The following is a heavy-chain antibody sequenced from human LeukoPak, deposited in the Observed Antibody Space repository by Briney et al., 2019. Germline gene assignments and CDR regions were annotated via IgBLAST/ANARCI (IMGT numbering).Heavy chain of an antibody. CDR2: ISGSGGST. CDR1: GFTFSSYA. CDR3: AKPRAAMVRGVIGLDFDY. Sequence: PGGSLRLSCAASGFTFSSYAMSWVRQAPGKGLEWVSAISGSGGSTYCADSVKGRFTISRDNSKNTLYLQMNSLRAEDTAVYYCAKPRAAMVRGVIGLDFDYWGQGTLVTVSS. V-gene: IGHV3-23*01. J-gene: IGHJ4*02. D-gene: IGHD3-10*01.